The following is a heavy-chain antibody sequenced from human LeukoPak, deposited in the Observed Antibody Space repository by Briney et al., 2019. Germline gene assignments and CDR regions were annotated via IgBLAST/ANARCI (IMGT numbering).Heavy chain of an antibody. J-gene: IGHJ4*02. CDR3: AKTKGYYRMYYFDY. CDR1: GFTFSSYA. V-gene: IGHV3-23*01. CDR2: ISGSGGST. D-gene: IGHD3-22*01. Sequence: PGGSLRLSCAASGFTFSSYAMSWVRQAPGKGLEWVSAISGSGGSTYYADSVKGRFTISRNNSKNTLYLQMNSLRAEDTAVYYCAKTKGYYRMYYFDYWGQGTLVTVSS.